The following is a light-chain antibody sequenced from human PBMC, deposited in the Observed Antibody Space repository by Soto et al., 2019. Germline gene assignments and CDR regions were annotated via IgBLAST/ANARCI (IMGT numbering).Light chain of an antibody. CDR2: GAS. CDR3: QQYSRLWS. V-gene: IGKV1-5*03. J-gene: IGKJ1*01. CDR1: ESISTW. Sequence: DIQMTQSPSSLSASVGDRVTITCRASESISTWLAWYQQKPGKAPKLLIYGASSLESGVPPRFSGDGSGTEFTLTISXLQRDDFGIYYCQQYSRLWSFGQGTKVDIK.